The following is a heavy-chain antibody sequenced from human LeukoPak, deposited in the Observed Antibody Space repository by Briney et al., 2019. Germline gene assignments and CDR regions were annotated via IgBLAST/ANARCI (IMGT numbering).Heavy chain of an antibody. D-gene: IGHD3-22*01. V-gene: IGHV3-23*01. J-gene: IGHJ3*02. CDR3: AKTTRPYYYDSSGPQDAFDI. Sequence: GGSLRLSCAASGFTFSSYAMSWVRQAPGKGLEWVSAISGSGGSTYYADSVKGRFTISRDNSKNTLYLQMNSLRAEDTAVYYCAKTTRPYYYDSSGPQDAFDIWGQGTTVTVSS. CDR2: ISGSGGST. CDR1: GFTFSSYA.